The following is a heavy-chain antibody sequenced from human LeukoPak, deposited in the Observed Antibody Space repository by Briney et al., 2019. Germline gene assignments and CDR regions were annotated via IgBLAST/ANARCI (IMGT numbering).Heavy chain of an antibody. CDR1: GFTFISYG. CDR2: ISGDGGKT. J-gene: IGHJ3*02. Sequence: GGSLRLSCEASGFTFISYGMSWVRHAPGKGLEWVSAISGDGGKTNYADSVTGRFSISRDNSKHTLYLQMNSLRAEDTAVYYCARENRGYMGAFDIWGQGTMVTVSS. V-gene: IGHV3-23*01. D-gene: IGHD5-18*01. CDR3: ARENRGYMGAFDI.